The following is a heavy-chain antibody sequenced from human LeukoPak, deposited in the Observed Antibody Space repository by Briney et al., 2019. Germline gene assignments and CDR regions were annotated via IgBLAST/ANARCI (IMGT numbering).Heavy chain of an antibody. V-gene: IGHV4-34*01. CDR3: ARGSRVAVSGSRPFDP. D-gene: IGHD6-13*01. CDR1: GGSFSAYY. Sequence: SETLSLTCTVSGGSFSAYYWSLIRQPPGKGLEWIGEINHSGSINYNPSLKSRVTISIDTSKNQFSLKLNSVTAADTALYYCARGSRVAVSGSRPFDPWGQGTLVTVSS. J-gene: IGHJ5*02. CDR2: INHSGSI.